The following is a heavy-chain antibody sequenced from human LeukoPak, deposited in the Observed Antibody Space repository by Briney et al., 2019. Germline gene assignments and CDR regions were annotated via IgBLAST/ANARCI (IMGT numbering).Heavy chain of an antibody. CDR2: IYTSGST. J-gene: IGHJ5*02. D-gene: IGHD5-12*01. CDR1: GGSISSYY. Sequence: PSETLSLTCTASGGSISSYYWSWIRQPAGKGLEWIGRIYTSGSTNYNPSLKSRVTMSVDTSKNQFSLKLSSVTAADTAVYYCARVIVAAPHNWFDPWGQGTLVTVSS. CDR3: ARVIVAAPHNWFDP. V-gene: IGHV4-4*07.